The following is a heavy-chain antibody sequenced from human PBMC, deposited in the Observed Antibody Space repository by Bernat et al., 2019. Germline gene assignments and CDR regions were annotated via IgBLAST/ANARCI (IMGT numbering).Heavy chain of an antibody. V-gene: IGHV3-23*01. Sequence: EVQVLESGGGLVQPGGSLRLSCAASGFTFSTYAMNWVRQSPGKGLEWVSGISCNGGSPNYADSVKGRFTISRDNSKNTLYLQMNSLRAEDTAVDYCVKGNHGDYGGFEYWGQGTLVSVS. J-gene: IGHJ4*02. D-gene: IGHD4-17*01. CDR1: GFTFSTYA. CDR2: ISCNGGSP. CDR3: VKGNHGDYGGFEY.